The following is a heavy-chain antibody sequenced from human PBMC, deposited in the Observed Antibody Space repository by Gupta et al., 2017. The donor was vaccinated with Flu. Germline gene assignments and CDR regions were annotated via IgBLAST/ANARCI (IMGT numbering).Heavy chain of an antibody. CDR3: ARYFSSFAMDV. D-gene: IGHD3-3*02. CDR2: IVPDGSEK. J-gene: IGHJ6*02. V-gene: IGHV3-7*01. Sequence: WVRQPPGKGLQWVANIVPDGSEKHYVDSVRGRFTISRDAANNSLYLHMSSLRTDDAAVYYCARYFSSFAMDVWGQGTTVTVSS.